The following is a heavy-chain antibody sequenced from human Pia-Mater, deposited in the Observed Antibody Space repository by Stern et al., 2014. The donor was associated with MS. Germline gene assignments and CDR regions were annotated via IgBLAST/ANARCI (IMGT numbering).Heavy chain of an antibody. CDR1: GFTFRSYA. Sequence: VHLGESGGGVVQPGRSLRLPCAASGFTFRSYAMHWVRQAQGKGLDGVAVTSFDGSRKHYGDSVKGRFTISRDNSKNTLYLHMKSLRVEDTAVYYCTKDRAMIDVLTPYRRRYGLDVWGQGTTVTVSS. CDR3: TKDRAMIDVLTPYRRRYGLDV. J-gene: IGHJ6*02. V-gene: IGHV3-30*18. CDR2: TSFDGSRK. D-gene: IGHD3-22*01.